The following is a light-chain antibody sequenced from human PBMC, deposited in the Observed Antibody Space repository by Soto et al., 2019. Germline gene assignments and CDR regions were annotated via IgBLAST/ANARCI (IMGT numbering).Light chain of an antibody. CDR3: QVWDSRTDHVI. CDR1: DLQSKS. V-gene: IGLV3-21*02. J-gene: IGLJ2*01. CDR2: DDS. Sequence: SYELTQPPSVSVAPGQTARITCGGNDLQSKSVHWYQQRPGQAPMLVVYDDSDRPSGIPERFSGSNSGNTATLTISRVEAGDEADYYCQVWDSRTDHVIFGGGTKLTVL.